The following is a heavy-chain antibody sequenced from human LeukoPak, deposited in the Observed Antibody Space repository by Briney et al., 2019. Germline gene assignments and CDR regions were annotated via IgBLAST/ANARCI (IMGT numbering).Heavy chain of an antibody. J-gene: IGHJ4*02. CDR3: ARSYYYDSSGYPFDY. V-gene: IGHV3-33*01. Sequence: GGSLRLSCAASGFTFSSYGMHWVRQAPGKGLEGVAVIWYDGSNKYYADSVKGRFTISRDNSKNTLYLQMNSLRAEDTAVYYCARSYYYDSSGYPFDYWGQGTLVTVSS. D-gene: IGHD3-22*01. CDR1: GFTFSSYG. CDR2: IWYDGSNK.